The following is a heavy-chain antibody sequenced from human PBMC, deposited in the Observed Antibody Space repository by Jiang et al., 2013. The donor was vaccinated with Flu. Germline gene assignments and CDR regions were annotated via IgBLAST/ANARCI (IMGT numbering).Heavy chain of an antibody. V-gene: IGHV5-10-1*01. Sequence: EVKKPGESLRISCKGSGYSFTSYWISWVRQMPGKGLEWMGRIDPSDSYTNYSPSFQGHVTISADKSISTAYLQWSSLKASDTAMYYCARAVYYYDSSGYYKTFDYWGQGTLVTVSS. J-gene: IGHJ4*02. CDR2: IDPSDSYT. CDR1: GYSFTSYW. CDR3: ARAVYYYDSSGYYKTFDY. D-gene: IGHD3-22*01.